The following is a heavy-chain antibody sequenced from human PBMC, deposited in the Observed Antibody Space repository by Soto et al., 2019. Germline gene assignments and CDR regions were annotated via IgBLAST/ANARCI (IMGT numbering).Heavy chain of an antibody. CDR1: GFSLSNARMG. Sequence: GSGPTLVNPTETLTLTCTVSGFSLSNARMGVSWIRQPPGKALEWLAHIFSNDEKSYSTSLKSRLTIPKDTSKSQVVLTMTNMDPVDTATYYCAHSPYYVWGSYRFGGLFDYWGQGTLVTVSS. J-gene: IGHJ4*02. D-gene: IGHD3-16*02. CDR3: AHSPYYVWGSYRFGGLFDY. V-gene: IGHV2-26*01. CDR2: IFSNDEK.